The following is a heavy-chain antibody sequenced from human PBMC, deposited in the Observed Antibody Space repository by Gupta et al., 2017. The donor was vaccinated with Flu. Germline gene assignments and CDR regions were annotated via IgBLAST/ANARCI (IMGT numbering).Heavy chain of an antibody. Sequence: EVQLVESGGGLVQPGGSLRLSCAASGFTFSSYSMNWVRQAPGKGLEWVSYISSSSSTIYYADSVKGRFTISRDNAKNSLYLQMNSLRDEDTAVYYCARDQRYGETTVGYFDYWGQGTLVTVSS. V-gene: IGHV3-48*02. CDR3: ARDQRYGETTVGYFDY. D-gene: IGHD4-23*01. J-gene: IGHJ4*02. CDR2: ISSSSSTI. CDR1: GFTFSSYS.